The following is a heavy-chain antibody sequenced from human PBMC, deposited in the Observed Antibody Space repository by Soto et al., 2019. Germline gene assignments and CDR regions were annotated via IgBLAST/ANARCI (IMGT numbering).Heavy chain of an antibody. CDR2: ITSHGHIT. J-gene: IGHJ6*02. D-gene: IGHD3-10*01. V-gene: IGHV3-64*04. CDR1: GFTFSNYD. CDR3: AKALTVVRGLIYYGMEV. Sequence: GESLKISCSASGFTFSNYDMVWVRQAPGKGLEYISAITSHGHITYYADSVKGRFTISRDNSKNTLYLQMNSLRDEDTAVYYCAKALTVVRGLIYYGMEVWGQGILVTVSS.